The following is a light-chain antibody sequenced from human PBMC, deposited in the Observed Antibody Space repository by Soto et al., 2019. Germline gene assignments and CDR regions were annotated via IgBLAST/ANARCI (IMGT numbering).Light chain of an antibody. V-gene: IGKV1-5*03. J-gene: IGKJ2*01. CDR3: QQYDRFPYT. CDR2: TAS. Sequence: DIQMTQSPSTLSASVGDTVTITCRASQSLSYWLAWYQQKPGQAPKLLIHTASTLESGVPSRFSGSGSGTKFTLTISSLQPDDFATFYCQQYDRFPYTFGQGTKLEIK. CDR1: QSLSYW.